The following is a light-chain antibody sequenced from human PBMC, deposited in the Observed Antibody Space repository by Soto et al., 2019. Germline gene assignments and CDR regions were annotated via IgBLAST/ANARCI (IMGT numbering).Light chain of an antibody. CDR3: QSYDSSLTGV. CDR1: SSNIGAGYG. J-gene: IGLJ2*01. Sequence: QSVLTQPPSVSGAPGQRVTISCTGSSSNIGAGYGVHWYQQLPGTAPKLVIYNNNNRPSGVPDRFSGSNSGTSASLAITGLQAEDEADYYSQSYDSSLTGVFGGGTKLTVL. V-gene: IGLV1-40*01. CDR2: NNN.